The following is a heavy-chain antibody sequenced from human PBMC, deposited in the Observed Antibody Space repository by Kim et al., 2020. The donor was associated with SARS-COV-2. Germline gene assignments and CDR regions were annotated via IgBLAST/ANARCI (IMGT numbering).Heavy chain of an antibody. D-gene: IGHD3-22*01. CDR3: ARVGDYYDSSGYFH. Sequence: NPSLKSRVTISVDTSKSQCSLKLSSVTAADTAVYYCARVGDYYDSSGYFHWGQGTLVTVSS. J-gene: IGHJ4*02. V-gene: IGHV4-34*01.